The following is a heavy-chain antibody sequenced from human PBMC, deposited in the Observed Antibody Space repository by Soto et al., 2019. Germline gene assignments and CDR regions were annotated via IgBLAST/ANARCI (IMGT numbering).Heavy chain of an antibody. Sequence: SETLSLTCAVSGASIKRNNWWSWVRQPPGKSLEWIGEVFHTGSTNFNPSLTSRVTMSVDMSKNQFSLNVKSVTAADTAVDVCAGGSDHRWGSYHSSGGQGTLVAGSS. J-gene: IGHJ4*02. CDR3: AGGSDHRWGSYHSS. V-gene: IGHV4-4*02. CDR1: GASIKRNNW. D-gene: IGHD3-16*02. CDR2: VFHTGST.